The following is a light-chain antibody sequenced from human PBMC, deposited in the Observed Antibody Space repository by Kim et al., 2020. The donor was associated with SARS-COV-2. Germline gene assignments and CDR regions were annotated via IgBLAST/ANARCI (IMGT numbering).Light chain of an antibody. CDR1: GGSMASNY. Sequence: GTTVPISCTGRGGSMASNYVKWYQQRPGSAPTTVIYEDNQRPSGVPDRFSGSIDSSSNSASLTISGLKTEDEADYYCQSYDSSNWVFGGGTQLTVL. CDR2: EDN. V-gene: IGLV6-57*02. CDR3: QSYDSSNWV. J-gene: IGLJ3*02.